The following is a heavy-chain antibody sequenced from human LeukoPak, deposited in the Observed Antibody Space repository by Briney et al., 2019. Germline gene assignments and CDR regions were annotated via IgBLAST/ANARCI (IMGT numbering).Heavy chain of an antibody. CDR3: ARVRTKWLSLFDY. V-gene: IGHV4-61*02. CDR1: GGSISSGSYY. J-gene: IGHJ4*02. CDR2: IYTSGST. D-gene: IGHD3-22*01. Sequence: SQTLSLTCTVSGGSISSGSYYWSWIRQPAGKGLEWIGRIYTSGSTNYNPSLKSRVTISVDTSKNQFSLKLSSVTAADTAVYYCARVRTKWLSLFDYWGQGTLVTVSS.